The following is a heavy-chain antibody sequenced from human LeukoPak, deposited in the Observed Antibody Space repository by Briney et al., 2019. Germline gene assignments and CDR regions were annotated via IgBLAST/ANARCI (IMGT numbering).Heavy chain of an antibody. D-gene: IGHD3-10*01. CDR1: GFTFSSYA. CDR3: AKGSSAGRPYYFDY. V-gene: IGHV3-23*01. J-gene: IGHJ4*02. CDR2: ISGSGDNT. Sequence: GGSLRLSCAASGFTFSSYAMSWVRQAPGKGLEWVSGISGSGDNTYYADSVRGRFTISRDNSKNTLYVQVNSLGTEDTAAYYCAKGSSAGRPYYFDYWGQGTLVTVSS.